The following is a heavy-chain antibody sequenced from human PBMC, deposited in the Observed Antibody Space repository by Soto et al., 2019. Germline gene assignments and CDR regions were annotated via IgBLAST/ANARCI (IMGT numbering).Heavy chain of an antibody. CDR2: IWYDGSNE. CDR3: AREERFLEWFLDY. D-gene: IGHD3-3*01. Sequence: GGSLRLSCAASGFTFSSYGMHWVRQAPGKGLEWVAVIWYDGSNEYYADSVKGRFTISRDNSKNTLYLQMNSLRAEDTAVYYCAREERFLEWFLDYWGQGTLVTVSS. J-gene: IGHJ4*02. V-gene: IGHV3-33*01. CDR1: GFTFSSYG.